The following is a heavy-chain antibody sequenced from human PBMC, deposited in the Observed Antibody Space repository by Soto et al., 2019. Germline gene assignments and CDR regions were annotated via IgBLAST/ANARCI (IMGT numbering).Heavy chain of an antibody. CDR1: GDSSYSGRYY. CDR3: ARPLAAQTVARRDF. CDR2: IPHIGNT. D-gene: IGHD6-19*01. J-gene: IGHJ4*02. V-gene: IGHV4-39*01. Sequence: SETLSLTCTVSGDSSYSGRYYWGWIRQPPGKGLEWIGSIPHIGNTYYNPSLKSRVAMSMDTSKNQFSLELRSVTAADTAVYYCARPLAAQTVARRDFWGRGTLVTVSS.